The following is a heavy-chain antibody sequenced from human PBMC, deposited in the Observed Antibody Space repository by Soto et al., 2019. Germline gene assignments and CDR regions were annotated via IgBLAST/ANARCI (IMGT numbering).Heavy chain of an antibody. Sequence: SLRLSCAASGFTFSSYGMHGVRQAPGKGLEWVAVIWYDGSNKYYADSVKGRFTISRDNSKNTLYLQMNSLRAEDTAVYYCARGDFAAGTKYNWFDPWGQGTLVTVSS. J-gene: IGHJ5*02. CDR3: ARGDFAAGTKYNWFDP. D-gene: IGHD6-13*01. CDR2: IWYDGSNK. CDR1: GFTFSSYG. V-gene: IGHV3-33*01.